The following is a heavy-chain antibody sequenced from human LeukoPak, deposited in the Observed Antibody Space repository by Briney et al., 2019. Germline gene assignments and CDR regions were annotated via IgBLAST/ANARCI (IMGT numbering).Heavy chain of an antibody. CDR2: ISGSGGST. Sequence: GGSLRLSCAASGFTFGSYAMSWVRQAPGKGLEWVSAISGSGGSTYYADSVKGRFTISRDNSKNTLYLQMNSLRAEDTAVYYCAKDETTFLPPTNYFDYWGQGTLVTVSS. D-gene: IGHD4-17*01. CDR1: GFTFGSYA. J-gene: IGHJ4*02. V-gene: IGHV3-23*01. CDR3: AKDETTFLPPTNYFDY.